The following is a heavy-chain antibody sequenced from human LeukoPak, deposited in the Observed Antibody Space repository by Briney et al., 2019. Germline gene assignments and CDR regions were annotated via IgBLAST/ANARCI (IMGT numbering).Heavy chain of an antibody. Sequence: ASVKVSCKASGYSYTSYGISWVRQAPGQGLEWMGWISAYNGNTNYAQKLQGRVTMTTDTSTSTAYMELRSLRSDDTAVYYCAYSCSSTSCPLDYWGQGTLVTVSS. CDR2: ISAYNGNT. CDR1: GYSYTSYG. D-gene: IGHD2-2*01. J-gene: IGHJ4*02. CDR3: AYSCSSTSCPLDY. V-gene: IGHV1-18*01.